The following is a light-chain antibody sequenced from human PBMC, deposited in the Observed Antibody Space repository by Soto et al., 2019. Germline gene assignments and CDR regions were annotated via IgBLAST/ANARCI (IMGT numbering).Light chain of an antibody. CDR1: QTVSTY. CDR3: QMTYTTPRT. Sequence: DTQMTQSPSSLSESVGDRISITCRASQTVSTYLNWYQQKAGQAPTLLISATSTLQSGVPSRFSGSGAGTEFTLTITSLQPEDFATYYCQMTYTTPRTFGQGTKVAFK. J-gene: IGKJ1*01. V-gene: IGKV1-39*01. CDR2: ATS.